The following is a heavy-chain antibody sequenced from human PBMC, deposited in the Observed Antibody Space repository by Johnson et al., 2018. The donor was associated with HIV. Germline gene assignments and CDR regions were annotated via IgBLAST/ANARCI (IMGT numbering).Heavy chain of an antibody. J-gene: IGHJ3*02. V-gene: IGHV3-30-3*01. Sequence: QVQLVESGGGVVQPGRSLRLSCAASGFAFSGYALHWVRQAPGKGLEWVALISYDGSNKYYADSVKGRFTISRDNSKNTLYLQMNSLRAEDTAVYYCARDGPTRLVGARWVFDAFYIWGQGTMVTVSS. CDR1: GFAFSGYA. CDR3: ARDGPTRLVGARWVFDAFYI. D-gene: IGHD1-26*01. CDR2: ISYDGSNK.